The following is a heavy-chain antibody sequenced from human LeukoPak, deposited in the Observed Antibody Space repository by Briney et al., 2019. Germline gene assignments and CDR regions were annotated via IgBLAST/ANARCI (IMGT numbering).Heavy chain of an antibody. V-gene: IGHV4-38-2*02. CDR2: IYHSGST. D-gene: IGHD1-7*01. J-gene: IGHJ4*02. Sequence: PSETLSLTCTVSGYSISSGYYWGWIRQPPGKGLEWIGSIYHSGSTYYNPSLKSRVTISVDTSKNQFSLKLSSVTAADTAVYYCARPGITGTTQFDYWGQGTLVTVSS. CDR1: GYSISSGYY. CDR3: ARPGITGTTQFDY.